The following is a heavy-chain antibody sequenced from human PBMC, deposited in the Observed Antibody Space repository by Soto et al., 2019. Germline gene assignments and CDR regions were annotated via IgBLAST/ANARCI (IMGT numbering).Heavy chain of an antibody. D-gene: IGHD3-9*01. CDR3: ARHPRYYDILTGYSHNLPHFDY. CDR2: IYHSGST. V-gene: IGHV4-4*02. CDR1: GGSISSSNW. J-gene: IGHJ4*02. Sequence: SETLSLTCAVSGGSISSSNWWSWVRQPPGKGLEWIGEIYHSGSTNYNPSLKSRVTISVDKSKNQFSLKLSSVTAADTAVYYCARHPRYYDILTGYSHNLPHFDYWGQGTLVTVS.